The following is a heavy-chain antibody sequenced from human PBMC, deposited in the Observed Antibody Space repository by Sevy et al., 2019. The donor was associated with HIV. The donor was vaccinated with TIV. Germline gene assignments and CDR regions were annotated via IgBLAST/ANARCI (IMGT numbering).Heavy chain of an antibody. CDR2: INPISGGP. CDR3: ARAPTDFWTEGRDV. CDR1: GYGFTGYY. V-gene: IGHV1-2*06. D-gene: IGHD3-3*01. Sequence: ASVKVSCKAFGYGFTGYYMHWVRQAPGQGLEWMGRINPISGGPDDSHKFQGRVTMTRDTYISTAYLEINSLRSDDTAVYYCARAPTDFWTEGRDVWGQGTVVTVSS. J-gene: IGHJ6*02.